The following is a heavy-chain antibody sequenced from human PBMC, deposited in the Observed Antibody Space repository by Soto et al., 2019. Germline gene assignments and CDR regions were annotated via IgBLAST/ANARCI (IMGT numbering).Heavy chain of an antibody. Sequence: ASVKVSCKASGYTYGSYGTTWVRQAPGQGLEWMGWISAYSYNTKYAPKFQGRITVTTDTPTSTAYLEVASLRSDDTAIYYCARTLAYDTSTDYIFDHWGQGTLVTVSS. CDR2: ISAYSYNT. D-gene: IGHD4-4*01. CDR1: GYTYGSYG. J-gene: IGHJ4*02. CDR3: ARTLAYDTSTDYIFDH. V-gene: IGHV1-18*01.